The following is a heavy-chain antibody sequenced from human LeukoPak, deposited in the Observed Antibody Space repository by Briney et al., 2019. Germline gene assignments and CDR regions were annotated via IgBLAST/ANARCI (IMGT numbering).Heavy chain of an antibody. Sequence: PGGSLRLSCAASGFTFSSYAMSWVRQAPGKGLEWVSGISWNSGSIGYADSVKGRFTISRDNAKNSLYLQMNSLRAEDTALYYCAKDWHYYDSNGYLDYWGQGTLVTVSS. CDR1: GFTFSSYA. CDR2: ISWNSGSI. J-gene: IGHJ4*02. D-gene: IGHD3-22*01. CDR3: AKDWHYYDSNGYLDY. V-gene: IGHV3-9*01.